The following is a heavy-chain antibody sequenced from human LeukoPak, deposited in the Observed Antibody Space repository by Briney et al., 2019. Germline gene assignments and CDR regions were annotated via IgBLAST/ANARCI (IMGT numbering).Heavy chain of an antibody. V-gene: IGHV3-21*04. D-gene: IGHD3-3*01. Sequence: GGSLRLSCAASGFTFSSYSMNWVRQAPGKGLEWVSSISSSSSYIYYADSVKGRFTISRDNAKNSLYLQMNSLRAEDTAVYYCARAGGLEWLSSYYFDYWGQGTLVTVSS. CDR3: ARAGGLEWLSSYYFDY. J-gene: IGHJ4*02. CDR2: ISSSSSYI. CDR1: GFTFSSYS.